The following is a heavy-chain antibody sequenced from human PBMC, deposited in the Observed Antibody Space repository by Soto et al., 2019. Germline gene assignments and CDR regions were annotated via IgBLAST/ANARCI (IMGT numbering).Heavy chain of an antibody. Sequence: NPSETLSLTCAVSGYSISSGYYWGWIRQPPGKGLEWIGSIYHSGSTYYNPSLKSRVTISVDTSKNQFSLKLSSVTAADTAVYYCARARKDGYDFWSGLGVALGWFDPWGQGTLVTVSS. J-gene: IGHJ5*02. D-gene: IGHD3-3*01. CDR1: GYSISSGYY. V-gene: IGHV4-38-2*01. CDR2: IYHSGST. CDR3: ARARKDGYDFWSGLGVALGWFDP.